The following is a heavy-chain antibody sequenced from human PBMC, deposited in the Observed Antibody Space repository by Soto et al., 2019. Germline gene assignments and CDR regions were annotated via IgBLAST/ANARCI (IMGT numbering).Heavy chain of an antibody. J-gene: IGHJ4*02. D-gene: IGHD2-15*01. CDR1: GFTFSSYW. V-gene: IGHV3-7*01. CDR2: IKQDGSEK. CDR3: ARDRFGSGSCYYDY. Sequence: PGGSLRLSCAASGFTFSSYWMSWVRQAPGKGLEWVANIKQDGSEKYYVDSVKGRFTISRDNAKNSLYLQMNSLRAEDTAVYYCARDRFGSGSCYYDYWGQETLVTVS.